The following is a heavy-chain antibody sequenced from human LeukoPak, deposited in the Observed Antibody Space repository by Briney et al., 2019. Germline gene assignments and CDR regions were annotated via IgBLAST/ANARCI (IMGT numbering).Heavy chain of an antibody. CDR1: GGSISNNQYY. CDR3: ARHALESSYWDYYYYYYMDV. CDR2: IYYTGST. V-gene: IGHV4-39*01. Sequence: SETLSLTCIVSGGSISNNQYYWSWIRQPPGKGLEWIGYIYYTGSTYYNPSLKSRVTISVDTSKNQFSLKLSSVTAADTAVYYCARHALESSYWDYYYYYYMDVWGKGTTVTVSS. J-gene: IGHJ6*03. D-gene: IGHD3-10*01.